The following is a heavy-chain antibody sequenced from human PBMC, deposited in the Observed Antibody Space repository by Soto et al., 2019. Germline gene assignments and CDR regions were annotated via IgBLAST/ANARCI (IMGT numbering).Heavy chain of an antibody. CDR1: GFTLSTYS. J-gene: IGHJ6*02. V-gene: IGHV3-48*02. Sequence: GGSLRLSCIASGFTLSTYSMTWVRQAPGKGLEWLSYISKSSTTINYADSVKGRFTISRDNAKNSVYLEMSSLRDEDSAVYYCARDPPNFYYYGVDVWGQGTTVTVSS. CDR2: ISKSSTTI. CDR3: ARDPPNFYYYGVDV.